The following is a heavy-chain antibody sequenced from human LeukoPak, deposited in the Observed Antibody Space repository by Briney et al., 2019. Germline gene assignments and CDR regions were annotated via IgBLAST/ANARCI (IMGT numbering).Heavy chain of an antibody. CDR3: ARGPYSSSWTEGSIDY. Sequence: ASVKVSRKASGYTFTGYYMHWVRQAPGQGLEWMGWINPNSGGTNYAQKFQGRVTMTRDTSISTAYMELSRLRSDDTAVYYCARGPYSSSWTEGSIDYWGQGTLVTVSS. CDR2: INPNSGGT. CDR1: GYTFTGYY. J-gene: IGHJ4*02. D-gene: IGHD6-13*01. V-gene: IGHV1-2*02.